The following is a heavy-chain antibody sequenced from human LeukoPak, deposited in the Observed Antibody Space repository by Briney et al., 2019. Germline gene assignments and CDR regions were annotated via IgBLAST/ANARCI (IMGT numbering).Heavy chain of an antibody. J-gene: IGHJ5*02. CDR1: GGTFSSYA. CDR3: ARLTGTNYNWFDP. D-gene: IGHD1-7*01. CDR2: IIPIFGTA. V-gene: IGHV1-69*05. Sequence: ASVKVSCKASGGTFSSYAISWVRQAPGQGLEWMGGIIPIFGTANYAQKFQGRVTITTDESTSTAYMELSSLRSGDTAVYYCARLTGTNYNWFDPWGQGTLVTVSS.